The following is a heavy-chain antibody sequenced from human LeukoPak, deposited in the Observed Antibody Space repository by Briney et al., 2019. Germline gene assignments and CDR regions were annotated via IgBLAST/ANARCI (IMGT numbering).Heavy chain of an antibody. Sequence: SETLSLTCGVYGGSLSGFYWNWIRQPPGKGLEWIGEMNPSGRTTYNPSLKSRVPMSLDMSKNQFSLKLSSVTAADTAVYYCARGLKPYCTNGVCYTGDFWGQGTLVTVSP. J-gene: IGHJ4*02. CDR1: GGSLSGFY. CDR3: ARGLKPYCTNGVCYTGDF. CDR2: MNPSGRT. V-gene: IGHV4-34*01. D-gene: IGHD2-8*01.